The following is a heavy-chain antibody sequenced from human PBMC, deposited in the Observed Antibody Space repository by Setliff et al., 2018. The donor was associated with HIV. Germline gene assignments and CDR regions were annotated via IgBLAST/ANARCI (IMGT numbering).Heavy chain of an antibody. J-gene: IGHJ4*02. D-gene: IGHD1-26*01. CDR3: ARPHGSYWYLDY. CDR2: ISAYNGNT. Sequence: ASVKVSCKASGGTFSSYAISWVRQAPGQGLEWMGWISAYNGNTNYAQKLQGRVTMTTDTSTSTAYMELRSLRSDDTAVYYCARPHGSYWYLDYWGQGTLVTVSS. V-gene: IGHV1-18*01. CDR1: GGTFSSYA.